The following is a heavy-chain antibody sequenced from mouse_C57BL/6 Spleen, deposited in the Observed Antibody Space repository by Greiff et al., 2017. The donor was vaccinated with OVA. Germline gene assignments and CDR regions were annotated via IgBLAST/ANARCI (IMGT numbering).Heavy chain of an antibody. Sequence: VQLQQPGAELVKPGASVKLSCKASGYTFTSYWMQWVKQRPGQGLEWIGEIDPSDSSTNYNQKFKGKATLTVDTSSSTAYMQLSSLTSEDSAVYYGARSSDGYWFAYWGQGTLVTVSA. D-gene: IGHD2-3*01. V-gene: IGHV1-50*01. CDR3: ARSSDGYWFAY. J-gene: IGHJ3*01. CDR2: IDPSDSST. CDR1: GYTFTSYW.